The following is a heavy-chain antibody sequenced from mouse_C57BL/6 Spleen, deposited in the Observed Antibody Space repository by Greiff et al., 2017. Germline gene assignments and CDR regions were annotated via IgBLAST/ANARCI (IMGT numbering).Heavy chain of an antibody. V-gene: IGHV1-18*01. J-gene: IGHJ4*01. D-gene: IGHD2-4*01. CDR1: GYTFTDYN. CDR2: INPNNGGT. Sequence: VQLQQSGPELVKPGASVKIPCKASGYTFTDYNMDWVKQSHGKSLEWIGDINPNNGGTIYNQKFKGKATLTVDKSSSTAYMELRSLTSEDTAVYYCARNYYDYVGYAMDYWGQGTSVTVSS. CDR3: ARNYYDYVGYAMDY.